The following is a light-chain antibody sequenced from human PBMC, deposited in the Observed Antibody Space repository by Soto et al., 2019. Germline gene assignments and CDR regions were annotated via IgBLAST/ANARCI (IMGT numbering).Light chain of an antibody. J-gene: IGLJ1*01. CDR1: SSDVGYYNY. V-gene: IGLV2-14*01. Sequence: QSALTQPASVSGSPGQSITISCTGTSSDVGYYNYVSWYQQRPGKAPKLMIYDITTPPSGVSYRFSGSKSGNTASLTISGLQAEDEADYYCTSYTSSNTYVFGTGTKLTVL. CDR3: TSYTSSNTYV. CDR2: DIT.